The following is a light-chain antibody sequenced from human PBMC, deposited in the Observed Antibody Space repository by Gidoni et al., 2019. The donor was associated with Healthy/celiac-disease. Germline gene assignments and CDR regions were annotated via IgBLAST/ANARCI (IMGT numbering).Light chain of an antibody. CDR3: QQYNSYLWT. Sequence: DIQMIQSPSTLSASVGDRVTITCRASQSSSSRLAWYQQKTGKPPKLLIDDASSWESGVPSRFSGSGSGTEFTLTISSLQPDDFATYYCQQYNSYLWTFGQGTKVEIK. V-gene: IGKV1-5*01. CDR2: DAS. CDR1: QSSSSR. J-gene: IGKJ1*01.